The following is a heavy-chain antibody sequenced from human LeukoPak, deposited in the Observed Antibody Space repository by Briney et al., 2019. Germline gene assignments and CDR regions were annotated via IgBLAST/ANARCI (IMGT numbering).Heavy chain of an antibody. D-gene: IGHD3-10*02. Sequence: ASVKVSCKASGYTFTGYYMHWVRQAPGQGLEWVGWINPNSGGTNYAQKFQGRVIMTRDTSITTAYMELSRLRSDDTAVYYCAKDSLTPVRGVILPYYFDYWGQGTLVTVSS. V-gene: IGHV1-2*02. CDR1: GYTFTGYY. J-gene: IGHJ4*02. CDR2: INPNSGGT. CDR3: AKDSLTPVRGVILPYYFDY.